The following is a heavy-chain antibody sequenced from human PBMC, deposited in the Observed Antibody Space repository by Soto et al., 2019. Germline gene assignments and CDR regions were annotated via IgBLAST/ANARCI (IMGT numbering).Heavy chain of an antibody. V-gene: IGHV1-18*01. CDR3: ARDRPVLRSFASRPSFDY. J-gene: IGHJ4*02. D-gene: IGHD3-9*01. CDR1: GYTFTSYG. Sequence: QVQLVQSGAEVKKPGASVKVSCKASGYTFTSYGISWVRQAPGQGLEWMGWISAYNGNTNYAQKLQGRVTMTTDTSTSKADMELRSLRSDDTAVYYCARDRPVLRSFASRPSFDYWGKGTLVPVSS. CDR2: ISAYNGNT.